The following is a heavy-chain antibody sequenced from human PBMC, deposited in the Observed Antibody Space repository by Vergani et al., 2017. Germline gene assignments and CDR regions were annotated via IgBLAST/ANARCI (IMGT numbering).Heavy chain of an antibody. Sequence: QVQLQESGPGLVNPSQTLSLTCTVSGGSFSTGGQSWTWLRQSAGKGLEWIGRIYTTGATNYNPSLRSRAIMSVEPSKQQFSLRLTSVTAADTAVYYCARYGGEYDKDALDVWGQGTKVTVTS. CDR3: ARYGGEYDKDALDV. J-gene: IGHJ3*01. D-gene: IGHD2-21*01. CDR2: IYTTGAT. CDR1: GGSFSTGGQS. V-gene: IGHV4-61*02.